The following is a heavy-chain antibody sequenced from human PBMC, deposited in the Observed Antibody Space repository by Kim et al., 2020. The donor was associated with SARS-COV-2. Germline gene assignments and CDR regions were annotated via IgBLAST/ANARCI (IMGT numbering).Heavy chain of an antibody. D-gene: IGHD4-17*01. V-gene: IGHV3-30*04. J-gene: IGHJ4*02. CDR1: GFTFSSYA. CDR2: ISYDGSNK. CDR3: ARDYGDYGDY. Sequence: GGSLRLSCAASGFTFSSYAMHWVRHAPGKGLEWVAVISYDGSNKYYADSVKGRFTISRDNSKNTLYLQMNSLRAEDTAVYYCARDYGDYGDYWGQGTLVTVSS.